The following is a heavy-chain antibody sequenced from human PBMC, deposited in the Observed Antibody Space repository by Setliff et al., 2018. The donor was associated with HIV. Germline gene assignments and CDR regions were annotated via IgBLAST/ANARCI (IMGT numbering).Heavy chain of an antibody. CDR3: ARGPRGYDSSYYFDY. V-gene: IGHV1-2*04. CDR2: INLNSGGT. J-gene: IGHJ4*02. CDR1: GYTFSGYY. Sequence: ASVKVSCKASGYTFSGYYIHWVRQAPGQGLEWMGWINLNSGGTNYAQKFQGWVTMTRDTSIITAYMQLDRLGSDDTAVYYCARGPRGYDSSYYFDYWGQGTLVTVSS. D-gene: IGHD3-22*01.